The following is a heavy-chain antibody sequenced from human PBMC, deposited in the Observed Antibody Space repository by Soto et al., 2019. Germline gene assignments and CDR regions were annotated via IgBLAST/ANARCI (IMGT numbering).Heavy chain of an antibody. D-gene: IGHD6-25*01. V-gene: IGHV3-74*01. CDR2: INSDGSST. Sequence: GGSLRLSCAASGFTFSSYWMHWVRQAPGKGLVWVSRINSDGSSTSYADSVKGRFTISRDNAKNTLYLQMNSLRAEDTAVYYCARDFSRLHPLSYFDYWGQGTLVTVSS. CDR1: GFTFSSYW. CDR3: ARDFSRLHPLSYFDY. J-gene: IGHJ4*02.